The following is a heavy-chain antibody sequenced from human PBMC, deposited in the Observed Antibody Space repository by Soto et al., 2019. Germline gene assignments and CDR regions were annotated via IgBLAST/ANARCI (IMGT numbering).Heavy chain of an antibody. CDR2: ISGSGGST. D-gene: IGHD3-3*01. Sequence: EVQLLESGGGLVQPGGSLRLSCAASGFTFSSYAMSWVRQAPGKGLEWVSAISGSGGSTYYADSVKGRFTISRDNSKNTLYLQMYSLRAEDTALYYCAKGQGRFLEWFTNYYFDYWGQGTLVTVSS. V-gene: IGHV3-23*01. CDR3: AKGQGRFLEWFTNYYFDY. CDR1: GFTFSSYA. J-gene: IGHJ4*02.